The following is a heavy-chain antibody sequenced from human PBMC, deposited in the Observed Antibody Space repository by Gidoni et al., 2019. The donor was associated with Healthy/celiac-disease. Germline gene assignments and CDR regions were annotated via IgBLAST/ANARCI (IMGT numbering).Heavy chain of an antibody. D-gene: IGHD3-3*01. CDR2: ISGSGGST. V-gene: IGHV3-23*01. J-gene: IGHJ6*02. Sequence: EVQLLESGGGLVQPGGSLRLSCAASGFTFSSYAMSGVRQAPGKGLEWVSAISGSGGSTYYADSVKCRFTISRDNSKNTLYLQMNSLRAEDTAVYYCAKDLGYYDFWSGYYNSGRNYYYGMDVWGQGTTVTVSS. CDR3: AKDLGYYDFWSGYYNSGRNYYYGMDV. CDR1: GFTFSSYA.